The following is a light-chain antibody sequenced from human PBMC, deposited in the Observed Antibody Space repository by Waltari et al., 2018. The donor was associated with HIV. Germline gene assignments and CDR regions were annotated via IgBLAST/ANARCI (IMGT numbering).Light chain of an antibody. CDR3: QQRSDWLT. CDR2: DAS. V-gene: IGKV3-11*01. J-gene: IGKJ4*01. CDR1: QSVSTY. Sequence: EIVLTQSPATLSLSPGERATPSCRASQSVSTYLAWYQHKPGQAPRLLIYDASKRATGIPARFSGSGSGTDFTLTISNLAPEDFAVYYCQQRSDWLTFGGGTRVES.